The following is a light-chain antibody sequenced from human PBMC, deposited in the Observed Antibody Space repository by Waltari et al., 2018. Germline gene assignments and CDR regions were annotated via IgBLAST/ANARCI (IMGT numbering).Light chain of an antibody. CDR1: SSNIGNNA. CDR3: AAWDDSLSGVV. V-gene: IGLV1-36*01. CDR2: YDD. Sequence: QSVLTQPPSVSEAPRQRVTISCSGSSSNIGNNAVNWYQQLPGKAPKLLIYYDDLPPSGVSDRFSGSKSGTSASLAISGLQSEDEADYYCAAWDDSLSGVVFGGGTKLTVL. J-gene: IGLJ2*01.